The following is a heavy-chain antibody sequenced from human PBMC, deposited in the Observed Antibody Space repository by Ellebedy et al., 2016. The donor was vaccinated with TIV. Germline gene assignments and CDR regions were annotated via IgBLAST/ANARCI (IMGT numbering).Heavy chain of an antibody. CDR2: INSDGSNS. Sequence: GESLKISCAASGFTFSTYWMHWVRQAPGKGLVWVSRINSDGSNSNYADSVKGRFTISRDNAKNSLYLQMNSLRAEDTAVYYCAREKSGHKWNDGFDSWGQGTLVTVSS. V-gene: IGHV3-74*01. D-gene: IGHD1-1*01. CDR1: GFTFSTYW. CDR3: AREKSGHKWNDGFDS. J-gene: IGHJ4*02.